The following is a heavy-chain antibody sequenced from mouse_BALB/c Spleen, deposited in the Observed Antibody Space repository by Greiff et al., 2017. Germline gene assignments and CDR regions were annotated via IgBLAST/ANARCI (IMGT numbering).Heavy chain of an antibody. CDR2: ISYSGST. D-gene: IGHD2-3*01. J-gene: IGHJ2*01. V-gene: IGHV3-2*02. CDR3: ARSDGYLRGYFDY. CDR1: GYSITSDYA. Sequence: ESGPGLVKPSQSLSLTCTVTGYSITSDYAWNWIRQFPGNKLEWMGYISYSGSTSYNPSLKSRISITRDTSKNQFFLQLNSVTTEDTATYYCARSDGYLRGYFDYWGQGTTLTVSS.